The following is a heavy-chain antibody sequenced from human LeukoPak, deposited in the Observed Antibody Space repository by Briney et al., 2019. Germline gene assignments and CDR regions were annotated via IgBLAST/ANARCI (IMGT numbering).Heavy chain of an antibody. CDR1: GFTFSSYA. CDR2: ISGSGGST. CDR3: AKVKKELLRGDAFDI. J-gene: IGHJ3*02. D-gene: IGHD1-26*01. V-gene: IGHV3-23*01. Sequence: PGGSLRLSCAASGFTFSSYAMSWVRQAPGKGLEWVSAISGSGGSTHYADSVKGRFTISRDNSKNTLYLQMNSLRAEDTAVYYCAKVKKELLRGDAFDIWGQGTMVTVSS.